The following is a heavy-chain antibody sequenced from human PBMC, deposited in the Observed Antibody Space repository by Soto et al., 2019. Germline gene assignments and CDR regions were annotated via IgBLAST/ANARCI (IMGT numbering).Heavy chain of an antibody. CDR1: GYSFTSYW. D-gene: IGHD3-16*01. V-gene: IGHV5-51*01. J-gene: IGHJ3*02. CDR3: AGHYWGARGDFDI. Sequence: GSLKISCTGSGYSFTSYWIGWVRQMPGKGLEWMGIIYPGDSDTRYSPSFQGQVTISADKSISTAYLQWSSLKASDTAMYYCAGHYWGARGDFDIWGQGTMGTVSS. CDR2: IYPGDSDT.